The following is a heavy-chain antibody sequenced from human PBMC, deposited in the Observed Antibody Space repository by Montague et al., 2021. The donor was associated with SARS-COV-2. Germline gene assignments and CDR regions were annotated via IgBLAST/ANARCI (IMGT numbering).Heavy chain of an antibody. CDR3: ASGKDYDFWSGYYSHDYVSGMDV. J-gene: IGHJ6*02. V-gene: IGHV4-4*07. CDR2: IHTSGST. Sequence: SETLSLTCTVSGGSISSYYWSWIRQSAGKGLEWIGRIHTSGSTYYTPSLSSRVTMSVDTSKNQFSLKRSSVTAADTAVYYCASGKDYDFWSGYYSHDYVSGMDVWGQGTTVTVSS. CDR1: GGSISSYY. D-gene: IGHD3-3*01.